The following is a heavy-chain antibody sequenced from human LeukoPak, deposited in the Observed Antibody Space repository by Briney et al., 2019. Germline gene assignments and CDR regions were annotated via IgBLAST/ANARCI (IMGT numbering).Heavy chain of an antibody. D-gene: IGHD6-19*01. Sequence: GGSLRLSCAASGFTFSNYAVSWVRQAPGKGLEWVSAITGSGGYTYYADSVKGRFTISRDNSKNPLYLQMNSLRAEDTAIYYCAKVGVAGGYYWFDPWGQGTLVTVSS. CDR3: AKVGVAGGYYWFDP. CDR1: GFTFSNYA. CDR2: ITGSGGYT. J-gene: IGHJ5*02. V-gene: IGHV3-23*01.